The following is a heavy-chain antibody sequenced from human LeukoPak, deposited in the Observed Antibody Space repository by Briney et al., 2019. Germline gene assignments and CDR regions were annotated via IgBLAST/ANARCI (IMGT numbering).Heavy chain of an antibody. D-gene: IGHD6-19*01. V-gene: IGHV3-64D*06. J-gene: IGHJ4*02. CDR3: VRASYSSGWYGDC. CDR2: ISSNGGTT. Sequence: GGSLRLSCSASGFFFSSNAMHWVRQAPGKGLEYVSAISSNGGTTYYTDSVKDRFTISRDNSKNTLYLQMSSLRAEDTAVYYCVRASYSSGWYGDCWGQGTPVTVSS. CDR1: GFFFSSNA.